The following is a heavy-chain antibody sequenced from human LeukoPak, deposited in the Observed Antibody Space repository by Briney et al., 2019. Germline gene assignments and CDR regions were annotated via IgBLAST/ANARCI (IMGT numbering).Heavy chain of an antibody. V-gene: IGHV4-39*07. CDR2: GYYSGST. CDR3: AGVRVPGNWFDP. Sequence: SETLSLTCTVSGGSISSSSYYWGWIRQPPGKGLEWIGSGYYSGSTYYNPSLKSRVTISVDTSKNQFSLKLSSVTAADTAVYYCAGVRVPGNWFDPWGQGTLVTVSS. CDR1: GGSISSSSYY. J-gene: IGHJ5*02.